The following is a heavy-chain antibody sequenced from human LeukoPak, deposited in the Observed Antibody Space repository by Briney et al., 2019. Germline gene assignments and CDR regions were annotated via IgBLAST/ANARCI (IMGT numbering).Heavy chain of an antibody. V-gene: IGHV3-21*01. CDR3: ARSYGSGSYDLYYYYMDV. D-gene: IGHD3-10*01. Sequence: GGSLRLSCAASGFTFSSYSMNWVRQAPGKGLEWVSSISGSSSYIYYADSVKGRFIISRDNAKNSLYLQMNSLRAEDTAVYYCARSYGSGSYDLYYYYMDVWGKGTTVTVSS. J-gene: IGHJ6*03. CDR1: GFTFSSYS. CDR2: ISGSSSYI.